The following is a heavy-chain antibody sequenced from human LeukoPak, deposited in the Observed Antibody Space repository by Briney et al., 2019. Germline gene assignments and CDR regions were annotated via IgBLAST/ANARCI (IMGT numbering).Heavy chain of an antibody. V-gene: IGHV1-69*13. D-gene: IGHD6-19*01. Sequence: GASVKVSCKASGGTFSNYGISWVRQAPGQGLEWMGGIIPIFGTPKYEEKFQGRVTITADEASNIVYMELTSLRLEDTALYFCAGGDTVAVTGSTESWGHGTLVTVSS. J-gene: IGHJ5*01. CDR3: AGGDTVAVTGSTES. CDR1: GGTFSNYG. CDR2: IIPIFGTP.